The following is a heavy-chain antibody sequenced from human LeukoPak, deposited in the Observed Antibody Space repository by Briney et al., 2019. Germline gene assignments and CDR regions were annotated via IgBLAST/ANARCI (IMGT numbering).Heavy chain of an antibody. CDR1: GFTITTYA. V-gene: IGHV3-23*01. J-gene: IGHJ4*02. Sequence: GGSLRLSCAASGFTITTYAMSWVRQAPGKGLECVSTISGSSVGAYYADSVKGRFTISRDNSNNTLYLQMNSLRAEDTAVYYCAKADYYDFDSWGQGTLVTVSS. D-gene: IGHD3-10*01. CDR3: AKADYYDFDS. CDR2: ISGSSVGA.